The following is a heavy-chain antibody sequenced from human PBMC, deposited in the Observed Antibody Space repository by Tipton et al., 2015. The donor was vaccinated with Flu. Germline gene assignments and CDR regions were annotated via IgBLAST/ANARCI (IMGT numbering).Heavy chain of an antibody. CDR2: IYDSGTT. J-gene: IGHJ6*02. CDR1: GDSMRIDYY. V-gene: IGHV4-61*03. CDR3: ARARAPYYSYAMDV. Sequence: TLSLTCSVSGDSMRIDYYWSWIRQSPGKGLEWIGYIYDSGTTNYNPSLKSRVTISVDTSKNHFSLRLSSVTAADTAVYYCARARAPYYSYAMDVWGQGTTVTVSS.